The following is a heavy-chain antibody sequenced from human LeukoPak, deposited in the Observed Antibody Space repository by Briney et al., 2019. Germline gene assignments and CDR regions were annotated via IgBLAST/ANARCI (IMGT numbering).Heavy chain of an antibody. CDR1: LGTFSSYA. CDR2: IIPILGIA. V-gene: IGHV1-69*04. Sequence: AVKVSCKASLGTFSSYAISWVRQAPGQGVEWMGSIIPILGIANYAQKLWGRATITPDKSTSTAYMELSSLRSEDTAVYYCARDPADILTGYYAYYCMDVWGQGTTVTVSS. J-gene: IGHJ6*02. CDR3: ARDPADILTGYYAYYCMDV. D-gene: IGHD3-9*01.